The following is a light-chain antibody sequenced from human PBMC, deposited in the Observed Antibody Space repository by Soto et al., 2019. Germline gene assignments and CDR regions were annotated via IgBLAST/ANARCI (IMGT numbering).Light chain of an antibody. CDR1: QPVSSFY. V-gene: IGKV3-20*01. J-gene: IGKJ4*01. CDR2: GAS. CDR3: QQYARSPLT. Sequence: EIVLTQSPGTLSLSPGERATLSCRASQPVSSFYLAWYKQKPGQAPRLVIYGASSRATGIPDRFSGGGSGTDFTLTISRLEPDDFAVYYCQQYARSPLTFGGGTKVELK.